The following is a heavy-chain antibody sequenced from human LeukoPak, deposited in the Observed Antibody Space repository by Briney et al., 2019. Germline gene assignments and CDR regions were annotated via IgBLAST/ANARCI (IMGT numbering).Heavy chain of an antibody. J-gene: IGHJ6*02. Sequence: ASVKVSCKASGYTFTSYGISWVRQAPGQGLEWMGWISAYNGNTNYAQKLQGRVTMTTDTSTSTAYMELRSLRSDDTAVYYCARAGYCSGGSCYFLDYYYGMDVWGQGTRSPSP. CDR1: GYTFTSYG. CDR2: ISAYNGNT. CDR3: ARAGYCSGGSCYFLDYYYGMDV. V-gene: IGHV1-18*01. D-gene: IGHD2-15*01.